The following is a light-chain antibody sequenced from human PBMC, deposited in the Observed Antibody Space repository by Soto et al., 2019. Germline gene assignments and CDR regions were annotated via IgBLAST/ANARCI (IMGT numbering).Light chain of an antibody. Sequence: QSALTQPASVSGSPGQSVTSACTGTSSDVGAYNYVSWYQQHPGKAPKLMIYEVSNRPSGVSNRFSGSKSGNTASLTISGLQAEDEADYYCNSYTGSSTRFVFGTGTKLTVL. CDR3: NSYTGSSTRFV. CDR1: SSDVGAYNY. J-gene: IGLJ1*01. CDR2: EVS. V-gene: IGLV2-14*01.